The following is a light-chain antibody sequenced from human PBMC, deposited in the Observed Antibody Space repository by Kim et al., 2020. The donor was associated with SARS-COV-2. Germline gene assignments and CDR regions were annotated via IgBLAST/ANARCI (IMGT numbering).Light chain of an antibody. Sequence: SPGVRATLSRRPNQSVNDSNLAWYQHKPGRAPRLLIYGASTRDTGIPDRVSVSGSGTDFTLTISRLEPEDFAMYYCQQYGYSPWTFGQGTKVDIK. J-gene: IGKJ1*01. CDR1: QSVNDSN. CDR2: GAS. V-gene: IGKV3-20*01. CDR3: QQYGYSPWT.